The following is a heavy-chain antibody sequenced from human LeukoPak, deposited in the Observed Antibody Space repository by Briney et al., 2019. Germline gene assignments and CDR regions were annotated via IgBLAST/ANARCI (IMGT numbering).Heavy chain of an antibody. CDR1: GFTFSSYA. Sequence: GGSLRLSCAASGFTFSSYAMSWVRQAPGKGLEWVSAISGSGGSTYYADSVKGRFTISRDNSKNTLYLQMNSLRAEDTAVYYCARDSIAAAGYYYYMDVWGKGTTVTVSS. J-gene: IGHJ6*03. CDR3: ARDSIAAAGYYYYMDV. D-gene: IGHD6-13*01. CDR2: ISGSGGST. V-gene: IGHV3-23*01.